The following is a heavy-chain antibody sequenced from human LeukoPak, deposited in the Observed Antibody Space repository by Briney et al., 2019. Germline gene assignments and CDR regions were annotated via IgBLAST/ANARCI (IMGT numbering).Heavy chain of an antibody. CDR3: ARGDKLRFLEFYYYYMDV. D-gene: IGHD3-3*01. CDR2: INPSGGST. CDR1: GYTFTSYY. J-gene: IGHJ6*03. Sequence: GASVKVSCKASGYTFTSYYMHWVRQAPGQGLEWMGIINPSGGSTSYAQKFRGRVTMTRDTSTSTVYMELSSLRSEDTAVYYCARGDKLRFLEFYYYYMDVWGKGTTVTVSS. V-gene: IGHV1-46*03.